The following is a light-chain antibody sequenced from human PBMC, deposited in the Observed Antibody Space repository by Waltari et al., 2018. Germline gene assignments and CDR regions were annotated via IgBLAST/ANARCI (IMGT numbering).Light chain of an antibody. Sequence: EVVMTQSPATLSVSPGERVTLSCRASQSVGYNLAWFQQQPGQAPRLLIYCASTSATDIPDRFSGSGSGTAFTLTISSLQSEDFANYYCQQYNNWQITFGQGTRLDLK. CDR3: QQYNNWQIT. J-gene: IGKJ5*01. CDR2: CAS. CDR1: QSVGYN. V-gene: IGKV3-15*01.